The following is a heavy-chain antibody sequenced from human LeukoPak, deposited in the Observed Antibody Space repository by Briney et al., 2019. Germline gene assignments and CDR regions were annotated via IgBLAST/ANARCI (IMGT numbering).Heavy chain of an antibody. J-gene: IGHJ6*02. V-gene: IGHV4-34*01. CDR3: ARHIAVGFGMDV. Sequence: SETLSLTCAVYGGSFSGYYWSWIRQPPGKGLEWIGEINHSGSTNYNPSLKSRVTISVDTSKNQFSLKLSSVTAADTAVYYCARHIAVGFGMDVWGQGTTVTVSS. CDR1: GGSFSGYY. CDR2: INHSGST. D-gene: IGHD2-2*01.